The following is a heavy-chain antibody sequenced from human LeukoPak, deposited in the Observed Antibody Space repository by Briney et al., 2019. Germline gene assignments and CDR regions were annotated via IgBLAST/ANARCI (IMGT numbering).Heavy chain of an antibody. D-gene: IGHD1-7*01. Sequence: GGSLRLSCAAAGFTVSTSAMSWVRQAPGKGLEWVSGISGSGGGTYYADSVKGRFSISRDISKNTLYLQMNSLRAEDTAIYYCAKDGKTRNWNYFQAKPVYWGQGTLVTVSS. J-gene: IGHJ4*02. V-gene: IGHV3-23*01. CDR3: AKDGKTRNWNYFQAKPVY. CDR2: ISGSGGGT. CDR1: GFTVSTSA.